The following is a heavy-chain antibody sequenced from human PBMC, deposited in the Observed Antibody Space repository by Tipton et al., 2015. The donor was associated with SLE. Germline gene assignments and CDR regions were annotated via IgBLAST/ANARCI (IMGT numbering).Heavy chain of an antibody. J-gene: IGHJ6*03. V-gene: IGHV4-30-4*01. CDR1: GGSISSGDYY. CDR2: IYYSGST. CDR3: ATESGHYDFWSGYYTHYYYMDV. D-gene: IGHD3-3*01. Sequence: TLSLTCTVSGGSISSGDYYWSWIRQPPGKGLEWIGYIYYSGSTYYNPSLKSRVTISVDTSKNQFSLKLSSVTAADTAVYYCATESGHYDFWSGYYTHYYYMDVWGKGTTVTVS.